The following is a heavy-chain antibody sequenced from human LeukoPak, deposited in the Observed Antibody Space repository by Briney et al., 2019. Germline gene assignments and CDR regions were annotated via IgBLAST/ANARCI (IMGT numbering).Heavy chain of an antibody. CDR1: GYTFSGYY. Sequence: ASVKVSCKASGYTFSGYYLYWVRQAPAQGHEWMGWINPNSGGTNYAQKFQGRVTMARDTSITTAYMELRWLRSDDTAVYYCARGGIVPGATADAFEIWGQGTTVTVS. CDR2: INPNSGGT. CDR3: ARGGIVPGATADAFEI. D-gene: IGHD2-2*01. V-gene: IGHV1-2*02. J-gene: IGHJ3*02.